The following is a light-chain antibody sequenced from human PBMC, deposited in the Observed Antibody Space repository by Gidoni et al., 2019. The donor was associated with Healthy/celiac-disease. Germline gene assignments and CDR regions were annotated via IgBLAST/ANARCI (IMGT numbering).Light chain of an antibody. J-gene: IGKJ2*01. V-gene: IGKV4-1*01. CDR3: QQYYSTPMYT. CDR1: QSVLYSSNNKNY. CDR2: GAS. Sequence: DIVMTQSPDSLAVSLGERATINCKSSQSVLYSSNNKNYVAWYQQTPGQPPKLLIYGASTRESGVPDRFSGSWSGTYFTLTISSLQAEDVAVYYCQQYYSTPMYTFGQGTKLEIK.